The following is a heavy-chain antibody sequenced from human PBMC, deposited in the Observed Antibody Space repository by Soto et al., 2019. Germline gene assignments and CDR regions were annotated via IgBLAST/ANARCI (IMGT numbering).Heavy chain of an antibody. CDR1: GGSIRDDTYY. CDR2: IYYSGTS. CDR3: ARLHWHSPNCVPLDP. Sequence: QLQLQESGPGLVKPSETLSLTCTVSGGSIRDDTYYWGWIRQPPGKGLEWIGSIYYSGTSSYNPSLKSRVTMSVDTSKKQLSLRLSSVTAADTAVYYCARLHWHSPNCVPLDPWGQGTLVIVSS. D-gene: IGHD1-1*01. V-gene: IGHV4-39*01. J-gene: IGHJ5*02.